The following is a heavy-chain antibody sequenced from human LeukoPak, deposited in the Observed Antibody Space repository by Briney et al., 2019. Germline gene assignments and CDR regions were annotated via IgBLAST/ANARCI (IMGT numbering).Heavy chain of an antibody. Sequence: GGSLRLSCAASGFTFRSYWMHWVRQAPGKGLEWVSRINFDGSSTSYADSVKGRFTISRDNAKNTLFLQMNSLRAEDTAVYYCARDPENKDAFDIWGQGTMVTVSS. CDR1: GFTFRSYW. CDR3: ARDPENKDAFDI. CDR2: INFDGSST. V-gene: IGHV3-74*01. J-gene: IGHJ3*02. D-gene: IGHD1-14*01.